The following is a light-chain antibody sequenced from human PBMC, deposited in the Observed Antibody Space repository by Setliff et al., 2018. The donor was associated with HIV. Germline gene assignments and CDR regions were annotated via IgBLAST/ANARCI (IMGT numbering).Light chain of an antibody. J-gene: IGLJ1*01. V-gene: IGLV2-11*01. CDR2: DVN. CDR3: CSYAGRYRYV. Sequence: QSALAQPRSVSGSPGQSVTISCTGASSDVGAYNYVSWYQQNPGKAPKLMIYDVNKRPSGVPDRFSGSKSGNTASLTISGPQAEDEADYYCCSYAGRYRYVFGTGTKVNVL. CDR1: SSDVGAYNY.